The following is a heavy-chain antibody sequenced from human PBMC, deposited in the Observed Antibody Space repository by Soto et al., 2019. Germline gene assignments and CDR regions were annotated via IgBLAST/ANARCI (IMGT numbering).Heavy chain of an antibody. CDR3: ARGHSTDCSNGVCSFFYHHEMDV. J-gene: IGHJ6*01. CDR2: INPKSGGT. D-gene: IGHD2-8*01. CDR1: GYSFTDYH. Sequence: ASVKVSCKASGYSFTDYHIHWVRQAPGQGLEWLGRINPKSGGTSTAQKFQGWVTMTRDRSISTVYMELTRLRSDDTAVYFCARGHSTDCSNGVCSFFYHHEMDVSAHRNTVTV. V-gene: IGHV1-2*04.